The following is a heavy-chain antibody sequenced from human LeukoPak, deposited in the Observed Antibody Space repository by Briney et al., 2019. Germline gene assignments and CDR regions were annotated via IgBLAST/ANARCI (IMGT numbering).Heavy chain of an antibody. CDR2: MNPNSGNT. Sequence: ASVKVSCKASECTFTSYDINRVRQATGQGLEWMGWMNPNSGNTGYAQNFQGRVTMSRNTSISTAYMELSSLRSDDTAVYWCARSNRYSSGNWYFDLWGRGTLVTVSS. D-gene: IGHD5-18*01. V-gene: IGHV1-8*01. CDR1: ECTFTSYD. J-gene: IGHJ2*01. CDR3: ARSNRYSSGNWYFDL.